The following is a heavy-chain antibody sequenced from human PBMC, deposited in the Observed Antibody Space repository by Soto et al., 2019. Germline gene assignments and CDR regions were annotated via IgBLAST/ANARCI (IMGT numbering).Heavy chain of an antibody. V-gene: IGHV3-23*01. Sequence: GGSQRLSCTASGFNFRSYARSWVRQAPGKGLEWVSAISGSGGSTYYADSVKGRFTISRGNSKNTLYLQMNSLRAEDTAVYYCATSLGIAAAGTSYYYMDVWGKGTTVTVSS. CDR3: ATSLGIAAAGTSYYYMDV. J-gene: IGHJ6*03. CDR2: ISGSGGST. D-gene: IGHD6-13*01. CDR1: GFNFRSYA.